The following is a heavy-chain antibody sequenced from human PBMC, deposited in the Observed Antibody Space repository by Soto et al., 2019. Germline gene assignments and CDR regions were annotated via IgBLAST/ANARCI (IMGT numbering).Heavy chain of an antibody. CDR2: INQDGSEK. D-gene: IGHD6-13*01. CDR1: GFTFSKSW. CDR3: SRPYSSSRYFDP. Sequence: PGGSLRLSYVASGFTFSKSWMNWVRQAPGKGLQWVANINQDGSEKSYVDSVKGRFTISRDNARNSLFLQMDSLGVDDTAVYFCSRPYSSSRYFDPWGQGTLVTVS. J-gene: IGHJ5*02. V-gene: IGHV3-7*01.